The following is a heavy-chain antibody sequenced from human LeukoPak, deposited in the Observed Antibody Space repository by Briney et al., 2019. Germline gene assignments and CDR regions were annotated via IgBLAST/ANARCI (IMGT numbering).Heavy chain of an antibody. CDR2: ISGSGGST. Sequence: PGGSLRLSCAASGFIVSHKYMAWVRQAPGKGLEWVSAISGSGGSTYYADSVKGRFTISRDNAKNSLYLQMNSLRAEDTAVYYCARVGYYDSSGYYYPYSFDYWGQGTLVTVSS. J-gene: IGHJ4*02. V-gene: IGHV3-23*01. CDR1: GFIVSHKY. CDR3: ARVGYYDSSGYYYPYSFDY. D-gene: IGHD3-22*01.